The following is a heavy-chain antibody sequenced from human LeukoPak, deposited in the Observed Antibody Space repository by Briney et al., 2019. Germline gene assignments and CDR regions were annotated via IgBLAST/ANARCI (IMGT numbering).Heavy chain of an antibody. Sequence: GGSLRLSCAASGFTFSSYWMSWVRQAPGKGLEWVANIKQDGSEKYYVDSVKGRFTISRDNAKNSLYLQMNSLRAEDTSVYYCARWYNSNWFDPWGQGTLVTVSS. CDR1: GFTFSSYW. CDR2: IKQDGSEK. CDR3: ARWYNSNWFDP. J-gene: IGHJ5*02. D-gene: IGHD6-19*01. V-gene: IGHV3-7*01.